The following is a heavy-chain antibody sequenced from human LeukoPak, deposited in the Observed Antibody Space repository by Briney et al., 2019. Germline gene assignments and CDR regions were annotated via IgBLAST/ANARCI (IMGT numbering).Heavy chain of an antibody. J-gene: IGHJ4*02. CDR1: GFTFSSYA. CDR3: AESPQPTVPNHFDY. V-gene: IGHV3-23*01. D-gene: IGHD4-11*01. Sequence: GGSLRLSCAASGFTFSSYAMSWVRQAPGKGLEWVSTVTGSGGNTYYADSVKGRFTISRDNSKSTLYLQMNSLRTDDTAEYYCAESPQPTVPNHFDYWGQGTLVTVSS. CDR2: VTGSGGNT.